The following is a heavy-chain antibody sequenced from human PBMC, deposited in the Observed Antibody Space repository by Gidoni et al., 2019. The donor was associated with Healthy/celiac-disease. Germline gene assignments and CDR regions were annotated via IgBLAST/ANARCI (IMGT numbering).Heavy chain of an antibody. CDR1: GFTFSSYA. D-gene: IGHD3-10*01. CDR2: ISGSGGST. Sequence: EVQLLESGGGLVQPGGSLRLSCAASGFTFSSYAMSWVRQAPGKGLEWVSAISGSGGSTYYADSVKGRFTISRDNSKNTLYLQMNSLRAEDTAVYYCAKTISGSYSTRADFDYWGQGTLVTVSS. V-gene: IGHV3-23*01. J-gene: IGHJ4*02. CDR3: AKTISGSYSTRADFDY.